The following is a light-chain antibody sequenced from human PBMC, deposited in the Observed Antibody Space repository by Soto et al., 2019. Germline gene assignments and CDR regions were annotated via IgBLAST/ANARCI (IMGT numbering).Light chain of an antibody. J-gene: IGKJ4*01. CDR3: QHRSNWPPLT. CDR1: QSVTTY. V-gene: IGKV3-11*01. Sequence: EIVLTQSPATLSLSPGERATLSCRASQSVTTYLAWYQQKPGQAPRLLIYDASNRATGIPARFSGSGSGTDFTLNISSLEPEDFAVYYCQHRSNWPPLTFGGGNKVQIK. CDR2: DAS.